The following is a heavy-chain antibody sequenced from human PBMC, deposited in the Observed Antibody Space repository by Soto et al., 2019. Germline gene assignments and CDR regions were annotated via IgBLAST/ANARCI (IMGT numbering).Heavy chain of an antibody. J-gene: IGHJ4*02. D-gene: IGHD6-13*01. CDR2: TYYSGST. Sequence: SETLSLTCTVSGGSMIAYYWNWMRQPPGKGLQWIGYTYYSGSTTYNPSLKSRVTISVDSSKNQLSLKLDSVTPADTAVYYCARVRGTAGKRYFDYWGPGTLVTVSS. V-gene: IGHV4-59*01. CDR3: ARVRGTAGKRYFDY. CDR1: GGSMIAYY.